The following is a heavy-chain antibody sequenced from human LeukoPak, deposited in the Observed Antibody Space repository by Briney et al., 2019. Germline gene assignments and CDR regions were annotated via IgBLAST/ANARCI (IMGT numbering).Heavy chain of an antibody. J-gene: IGHJ4*02. Sequence: SETLSITCTVSGGSISSYSWIWFLQLPPNRPDSIGYIYYSGSTNYNPSLKSRVTISVDTSKNQFSLKLSSVTAADTAVYYCARGPITGTPGYFDYWGQGTLVTVSS. D-gene: IGHD1-20*01. CDR2: IYYSGST. CDR3: ARGPITGTPGYFDY. CDR1: GGSISSYS. V-gene: IGHV4-59*01.